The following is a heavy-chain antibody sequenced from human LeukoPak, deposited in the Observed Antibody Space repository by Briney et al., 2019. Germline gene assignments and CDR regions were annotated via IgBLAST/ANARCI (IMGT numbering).Heavy chain of an antibody. Sequence: VASVKVSCTASGGTFSSYAISWVRQAPGQGLEWMGGIIPIFGTANYAQKFQGRVTITADESTSTAYMELSSLRSEDTAVYYCARDSAVPFDYWGQGTLVTVSS. D-gene: IGHD1-26*01. V-gene: IGHV1-69*13. J-gene: IGHJ4*02. CDR2: IIPIFGTA. CDR3: ARDSAVPFDY. CDR1: GGTFSSYA.